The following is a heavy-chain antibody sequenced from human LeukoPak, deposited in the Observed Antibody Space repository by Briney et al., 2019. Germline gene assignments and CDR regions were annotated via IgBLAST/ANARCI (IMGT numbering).Heavy chain of an antibody. CDR2: VSKSEST. D-gene: IGHD3-16*01. V-gene: IGHV4-59*12. CDR3: AREGGGFDY. CDR1: GGSFSSFY. Sequence: SETLSLTCTVSGGSFSSFYWSWIRQPPGKRLEWIGYVSKSESTNYNPSLKSRVTISVDTSKNQFSLKLSSVTAADTAVYYCAREGGGFDYWGQGTLVTVSS. J-gene: IGHJ4*02.